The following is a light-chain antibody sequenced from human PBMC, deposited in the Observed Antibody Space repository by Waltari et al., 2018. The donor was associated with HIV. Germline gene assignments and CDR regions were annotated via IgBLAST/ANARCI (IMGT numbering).Light chain of an antibody. CDR1: SSDVGDYNY. V-gene: IGLV2-14*01. J-gene: IGLJ2*01. Sequence: QSDLTQPASVSGSPGQSITISCTGTSSDVGDYNYVSWYQQHSGKAPKLMIYEVSNRPSGVSNRFSGSKSGNTASLTISGLQAEDEAYYYCSSYTGTSTHVVFGGGTKLTVL. CDR3: SSYTGTSTHVV. CDR2: EVS.